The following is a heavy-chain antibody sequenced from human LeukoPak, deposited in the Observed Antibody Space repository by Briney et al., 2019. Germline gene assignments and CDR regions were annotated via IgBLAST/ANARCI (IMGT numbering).Heavy chain of an antibody. CDR2: ISDSGST. Sequence: SETLSLTCTVSGGSISSYSWSWIRQHPGKGLEWIGFISDSGSTYYNPSLRSRVTISVDTSKNQFSLKLSSVTGADTAVYYCARSRGPFYYYMDVWGKGTTVTVSS. CDR3: ARSRGPFYYYMDV. J-gene: IGHJ6*03. V-gene: IGHV4-59*06. CDR1: GGSISSYS. D-gene: IGHD6-25*01.